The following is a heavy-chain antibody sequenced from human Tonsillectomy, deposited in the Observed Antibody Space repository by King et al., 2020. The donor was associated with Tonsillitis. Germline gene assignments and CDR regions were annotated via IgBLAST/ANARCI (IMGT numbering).Heavy chain of an antibody. V-gene: IGHV4-39*01. CDR3: ARHLYSGSFSFDY. CDR1: GGSISSSSYY. J-gene: IGHJ4*02. CDR2: IYYRWST. D-gene: IGHD1-26*01. Sequence: LQLQESGPGLVKPSETLSLTCTVSGGSISSSSYYWGWIRQPPGKGLEWIGSIYYRWSTYYNPSLKSRVTISVDTAKNQFSLKLSSVTAADTAVYYCARHLYSGSFSFDYWGQGTLVTVSS.